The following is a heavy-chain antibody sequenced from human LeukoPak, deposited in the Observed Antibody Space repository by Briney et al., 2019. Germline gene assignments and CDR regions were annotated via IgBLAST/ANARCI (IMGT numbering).Heavy chain of an antibody. V-gene: IGHV3-23*01. J-gene: IGHJ4*02. CDR2: ISSSGGST. Sequence: PGGSLRLSCEASGFTFSNYGMNWVRQAPGQGLEWVSAISSSGGSTFYADSVKGRFTISRDNSKNTLYLQMNSLRAEDTAVYYCANRSLHVSGSPPYFDYWGQGTLVTVSS. D-gene: IGHD3-10*01. CDR1: GFTFSNYG. CDR3: ANRSLHVSGSPPYFDY.